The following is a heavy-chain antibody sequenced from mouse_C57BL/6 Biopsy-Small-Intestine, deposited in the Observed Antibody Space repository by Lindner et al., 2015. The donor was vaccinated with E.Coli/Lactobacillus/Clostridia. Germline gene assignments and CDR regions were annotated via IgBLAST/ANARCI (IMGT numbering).Heavy chain of an antibody. V-gene: IGHV1-53*01. Sequence: SVKVSCKASGYTFTSYHMHWVRQAPGQGLDWMGLINPTDDTTAYAQKFQGRFTMTMDTSTATVYMELSSLRYDDTAVYYCVRAAAGDWFGPWGQGTLVTVSS. J-gene: IGHJ4*01. CDR2: INPTDDTT. CDR3: VRAAAGDWFGP. D-gene: IGHD2-13*01. CDR1: GYTFTSYH.